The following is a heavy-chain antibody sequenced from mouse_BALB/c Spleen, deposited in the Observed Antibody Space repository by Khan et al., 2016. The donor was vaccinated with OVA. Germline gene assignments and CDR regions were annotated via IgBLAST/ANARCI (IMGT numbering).Heavy chain of an antibody. V-gene: IGHV2-2*02. CDR2: IWSGGST. CDR1: GFSLTNYG. D-gene: IGHD1-1*02. Sequence: QVQLKQSGPGLVQPSQSLSITCTVSGFSLTNYGVHWVRQSPGKGLEWLGMIWSGGSTDYNATFISRLSISTDNSTSQVFFKMNSLQANDTAIYFCARNRNGYVDYWGQGTTLTVSS. J-gene: IGHJ2*01. CDR3: ARNRNGYVDY.